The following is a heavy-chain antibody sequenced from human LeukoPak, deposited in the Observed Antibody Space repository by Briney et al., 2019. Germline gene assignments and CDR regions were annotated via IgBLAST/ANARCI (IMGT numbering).Heavy chain of an antibody. CDR3: ARVKVSTTNWFDP. D-gene: IGHD1-26*01. J-gene: IGHJ5*02. CDR2: INQDGSGT. V-gene: IGHV3-7*05. Sequence: PGGSLRLSCAVSGFTFSSYWMSWVRQAPGKGLEWVANINQDGSGTYYVDSVKGRFTISRDNAKNSLYLQMNSLRAEDTAVYNCARVKVSTTNWFDPWGQGTLVTVSS. CDR1: GFTFSSYW.